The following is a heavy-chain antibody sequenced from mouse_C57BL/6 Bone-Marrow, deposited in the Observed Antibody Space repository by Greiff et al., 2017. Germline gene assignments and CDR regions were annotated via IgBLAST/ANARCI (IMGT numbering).Heavy chain of an antibody. V-gene: IGHV14-4*01. CDR3: TTLLRFYAMDY. Sequence: EVQLQQSGAELVRPGASVKLSCTASGFNIKDDYMHWVKQRPEQGLEWIGWIDPENGDTEYASKFQGKATRTADTSSNTAYLQLSSLTSEDTAVYYCTTLLRFYAMDYWGQGTSVTVSS. J-gene: IGHJ4*01. CDR2: IDPENGDT. D-gene: IGHD1-1*01. CDR1: GFNIKDDY.